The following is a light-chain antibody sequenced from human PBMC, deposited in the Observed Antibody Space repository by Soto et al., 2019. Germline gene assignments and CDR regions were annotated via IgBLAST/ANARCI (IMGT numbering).Light chain of an antibody. V-gene: IGKV3-11*01. J-gene: IGKJ5*01. Sequence: EVVLTQSPVTLSLSPGERATLSCRASQSFRGLLAWYQQKPGQAPRLLIYDAYNRATGIPPRFSGSGSGTDFTLTISSLEPEDSAGYYCQQRHMWPITFSQGTRLEIK. CDR3: QQRHMWPIT. CDR2: DAY. CDR1: QSFRGL.